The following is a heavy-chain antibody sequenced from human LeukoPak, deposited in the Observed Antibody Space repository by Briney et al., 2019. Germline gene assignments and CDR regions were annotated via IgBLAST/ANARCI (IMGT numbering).Heavy chain of an antibody. Sequence: GGSLRLSCAASGFTFSSYSMNWVRQAPGKGLEWVSYISSSSSTIYYADSVKGRFTISRDNAKNSLYLQMNSLRAEDTAVYYCASPYGDYNGAFDIWGQGTMVTVSS. V-gene: IGHV3-48*01. CDR1: GFTFSSYS. CDR2: ISSSSSTI. CDR3: ASPYGDYNGAFDI. D-gene: IGHD4-17*01. J-gene: IGHJ3*02.